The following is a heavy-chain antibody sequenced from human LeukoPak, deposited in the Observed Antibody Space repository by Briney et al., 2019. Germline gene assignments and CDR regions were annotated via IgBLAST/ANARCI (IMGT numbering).Heavy chain of an antibody. CDR3: ARCVEKATINELNF. CDR1: GFTFRGYW. CDR2: IRGDGNDV. D-gene: IGHD5-24*01. Sequence: PGGSLRLSCVASGFTFRGYWMHWVRQAPGKGLVWVSRIRGDGNDVSYADSVEGRFTISRDNAKNMLYLQMSSLRVEDTAPYYCARCVEKATINELNFWGQGTPVTVSS. J-gene: IGHJ4*02. V-gene: IGHV3-74*01.